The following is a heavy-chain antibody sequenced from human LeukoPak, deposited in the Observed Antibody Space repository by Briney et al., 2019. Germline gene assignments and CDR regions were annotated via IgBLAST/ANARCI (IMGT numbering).Heavy chain of an antibody. Sequence: GRSLRLSCSASGFPYRDYDMICARHAPRKGLEWVSSISCLCTHIYYGDSVKGRFSISRDNAKNSVYLQMNSLGVEDTAIYYCGRAFPPLRTSSAGDLWGQGILVTVSS. D-gene: IGHD3-16*01. CDR2: ISCLCTHI. CDR3: GRAFPPLRTSSAGDL. CDR1: GFPYRDYD. V-gene: IGHV3-69-1*02. J-gene: IGHJ4*02.